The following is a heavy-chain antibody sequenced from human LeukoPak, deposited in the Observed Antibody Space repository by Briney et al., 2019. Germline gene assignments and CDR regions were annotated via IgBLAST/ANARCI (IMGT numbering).Heavy chain of an antibody. J-gene: IGHJ6*03. Sequence: GGSLRLSCAASGFTFSSYGMHWVRQAPGKGLEWVAFIRYDGSNKYYADSVKGRFTISRDNSKNTLYLQMNSLRAEDTAVYYCAKGASYCSSTSCYTPYYYYYMDVWGKGTTVTVSS. V-gene: IGHV3-30*02. CDR2: IRYDGSNK. D-gene: IGHD2-2*02. CDR3: AKGASYCSSTSCYTPYYYYYMDV. CDR1: GFTFSSYG.